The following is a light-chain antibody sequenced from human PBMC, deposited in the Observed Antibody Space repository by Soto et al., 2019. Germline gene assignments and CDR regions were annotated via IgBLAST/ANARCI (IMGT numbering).Light chain of an antibody. Sequence: EIVLTHSPGTLSLCPWEIATLSCRASQSVSSSYLAWYQQKPGQPPRLLIYGASSRATAIPDRFSGSGSGTDFTLTISRLEPEDFAVYYCQQYGRSPPITFGGGTKVDIK. J-gene: IGKJ4*01. CDR1: QSVSSSY. V-gene: IGKV3-20*01. CDR2: GAS. CDR3: QQYGRSPPIT.